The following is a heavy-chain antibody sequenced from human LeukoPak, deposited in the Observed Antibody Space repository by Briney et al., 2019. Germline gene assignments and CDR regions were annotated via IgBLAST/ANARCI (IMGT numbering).Heavy chain of an antibody. CDR2: INPSGGGT. CDR1: GYTFTGYY. CDR3: AILLRYFSNWFDP. Sequence: ASVKVSCKASGYTFTGYYMHWVRQAPGQGLEWMGIINPSGGGTRYAQKFQGRVTITADESTSTAYMELSSLRSEDTAVYYCAILLRYFSNWFDPWGQGTLVTVSS. J-gene: IGHJ5*02. D-gene: IGHD3-9*01. V-gene: IGHV1-46*01.